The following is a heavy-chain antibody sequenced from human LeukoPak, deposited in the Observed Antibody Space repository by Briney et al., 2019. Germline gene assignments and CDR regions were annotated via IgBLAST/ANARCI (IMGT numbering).Heavy chain of an antibody. D-gene: IGHD6-6*01. CDR3: ARAHSSSSTFDL. V-gene: IGHV3-33*01. CDR2: IWYDGSKK. Sequence: GSLRLSCAASGFTFSDYGIHWVRQAPGQGLEWVTLIWYDGSKKYYADSVKGRFTISRDNTKNTLYLQLNSLRADDTAVYYCARAHSSSSTFDLWGQGTLVTVSS. J-gene: IGHJ4*02. CDR1: GFTFSDYG.